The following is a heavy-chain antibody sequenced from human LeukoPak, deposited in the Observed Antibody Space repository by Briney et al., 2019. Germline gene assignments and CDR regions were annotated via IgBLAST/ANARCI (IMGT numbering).Heavy chain of an antibody. Sequence: ASVKVSYKASGYTFTDYYIHWVRQAPGQGLEWMGRINPDSGDANSAQKFQSRVIMTRDTSIRTAYMELRRLRSDDTATYYCAKDHGFIGSNWFDPWGQGTLVTVSS. CDR2: INPDSGDA. V-gene: IGHV1-2*06. CDR1: GYTFTDYY. J-gene: IGHJ5*02. D-gene: IGHD3-10*01. CDR3: AKDHGFIGSNWFDP.